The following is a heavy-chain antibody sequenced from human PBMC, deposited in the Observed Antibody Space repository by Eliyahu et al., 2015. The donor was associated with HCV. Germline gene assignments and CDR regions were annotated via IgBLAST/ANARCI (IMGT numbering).Heavy chain of an antibody. Sequence: QLQLQESGPGLVKPSETLSLTCTVSGGSIRSSSYYWGWIRQPPGEGLEWIGSIYYSGTTHYSPSLKSRVSISVDMSRNQFSLKLTSVTAADTAIYYCASRNYYDSKFAYDYYGMDVWGQGTTVTVSS. V-gene: IGHV4-39*07. J-gene: IGHJ6*02. CDR1: GGSIRSSSYY. CDR3: ASRNYYDSKFAYDYYGMDV. D-gene: IGHD3-22*01. CDR2: IYYSGTT.